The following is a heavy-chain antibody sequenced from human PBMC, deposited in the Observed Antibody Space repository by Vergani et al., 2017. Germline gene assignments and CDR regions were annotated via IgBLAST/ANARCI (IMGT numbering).Heavy chain of an antibody. Sequence: QVTLKESGPALVKPTQTLTLTCTFSGFSLSTSGMRVSWIRQPPGKALEWLARIDWDDDKFYSTSLKTRLTISKDTSKNQVVLPMTNMDPVDTATYYCARDNWGYYFDYWGQGTRVTVSS. CDR3: ARDNWGYYFDY. V-gene: IGHV2-70*04. CDR1: GFSLSTSGMR. J-gene: IGHJ4*02. CDR2: IDWDDDK. D-gene: IGHD7-27*01.